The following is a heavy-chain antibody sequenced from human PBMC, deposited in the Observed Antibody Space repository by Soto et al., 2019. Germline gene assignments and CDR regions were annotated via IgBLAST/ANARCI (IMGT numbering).Heavy chain of an antibody. D-gene: IGHD3-3*01. CDR2: IYYSGST. V-gene: IGHV4-31*03. CDR3: ARDPGNTIFGVVIIPWYFDL. Sequence: QVQLQESGPGLVKPSQTLSLTCTVSGGSISSGGYYWSWIRQHPGKGLEWIGYIYYSGSTYYNPSLKSRVNIPVDTSKNQFSLKLSSVTAADTAVYYCARDPGNTIFGVVIIPWYFDLWGRGTLVTVSS. J-gene: IGHJ2*01. CDR1: GGSISSGGYY.